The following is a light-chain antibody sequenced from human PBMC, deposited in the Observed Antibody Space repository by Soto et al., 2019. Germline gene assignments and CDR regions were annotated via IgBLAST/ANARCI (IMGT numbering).Light chain of an antibody. CDR2: EVS. Sequence: QSVLTQPASVSGSPGQSITISCTGTSSDVGGYNYVSWYQHHPGKAPKVMIYEVSNRPSWVSDRFSGSKSGNTASLTISGLQAEDEADYYCSSYTSSNTLDVLFGGGTKLTVL. CDR1: SSDVGGYNY. V-gene: IGLV2-14*01. CDR3: SSYTSSNTLDVL. J-gene: IGLJ2*01.